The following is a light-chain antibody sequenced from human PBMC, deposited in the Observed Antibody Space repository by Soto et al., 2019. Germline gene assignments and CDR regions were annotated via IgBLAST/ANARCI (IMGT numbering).Light chain of an antibody. CDR2: AAS. J-gene: IGKJ1*01. CDR1: QSLSNNF. CDR3: QQYSDLPWT. V-gene: IGKV3-20*01. Sequence: EIVLTQSPGTLSLSPGERATLSCRASQSLSNNFLAWYQQIPGQAPRLLIYAASGRATGIPDRFSGSGSGTDFTLTISRLEPEDFAVYYCQQYSDLPWTFGQETGVE.